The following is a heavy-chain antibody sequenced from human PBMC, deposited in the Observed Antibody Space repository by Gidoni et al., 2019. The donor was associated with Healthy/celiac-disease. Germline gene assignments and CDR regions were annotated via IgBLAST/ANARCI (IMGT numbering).Heavy chain of an antibody. D-gene: IGHD4-17*01. CDR1: GFTFGDYA. J-gene: IGHJ4*02. V-gene: IGHV3-49*05. CDR2: IRSKAYGGTT. CDR3: TSYGDYVEFDY. Sequence: EVQLVESGGGLVKPVRSLRLSFTVPGFTFGDYAMSWFRQAPGKGREWVGCIRSKAYGGTTEYAASVKGRFTISRDDSKSIAYLQMNSLKTEDTAVYYCTSYGDYVEFDYWGQGTLVTVSS.